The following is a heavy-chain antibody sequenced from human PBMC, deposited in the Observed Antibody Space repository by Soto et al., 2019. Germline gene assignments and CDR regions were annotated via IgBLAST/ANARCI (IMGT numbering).Heavy chain of an antibody. Sequence: QVQLQESGPGLVRPSGTLSLTCAVSGDSINSNYCWTWVRQPPGKGLEWIAEIYYSGGTSYNPSLKGRVKISMDKSKNQFSLNLTSVTAADTAMYYCARDTGWGLGYWGQGTLVTVSS. D-gene: IGHD6-19*01. V-gene: IGHV4-4*02. CDR1: GDSINSNYC. J-gene: IGHJ4*02. CDR2: IYYSGGT. CDR3: ARDTGWGLGY.